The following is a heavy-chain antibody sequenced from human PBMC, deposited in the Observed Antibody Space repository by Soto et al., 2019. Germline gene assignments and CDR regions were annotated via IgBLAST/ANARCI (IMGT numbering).Heavy chain of an antibody. CDR2: IYYSGST. D-gene: IGHD2-2*01. J-gene: IGHJ6*02. V-gene: IGHV4-30-4*08. CDR1: GDSITNGGYY. CDR3: ARLTRIGYCSSTSCHATSYYYYYGMDV. Sequence: SETLSLTCTVSGDSITNGGYYWSWIRQFPGKGLEWIGYIYYSGSTYYNPSLKSRVTISVDTSKNQFSLKLSSVTAADTAVYYCARLTRIGYCSSTSCHATSYYYYYGMDVWGQGTTVTVSS.